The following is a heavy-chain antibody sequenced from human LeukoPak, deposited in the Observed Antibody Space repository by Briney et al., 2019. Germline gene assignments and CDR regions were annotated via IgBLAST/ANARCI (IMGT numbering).Heavy chain of an antibody. D-gene: IGHD1-26*01. Sequence: GGSLRLSCAASGFTFSSYWINWVRQAPGKGLEWVANIKEDGSELHYVDSVKGRFTISRDNAKNSLYLQMNSPRAEDTAVYYCARGSSGSFDYWGQGTLVPVSS. CDR2: IKEDGSEL. CDR3: ARGSSGSFDY. CDR1: GFTFSSYW. J-gene: IGHJ4*02. V-gene: IGHV3-7*03.